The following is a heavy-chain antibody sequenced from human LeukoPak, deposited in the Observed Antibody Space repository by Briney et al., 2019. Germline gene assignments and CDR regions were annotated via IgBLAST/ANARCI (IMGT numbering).Heavy chain of an antibody. CDR3: AKGLSGYVPFDY. CDR2: ISGGGGNT. CDR1: GFTFRSYA. J-gene: IGHJ4*02. D-gene: IGHD5-12*01. Sequence: PGGSLRLSCAASGFTFRSYAMSWVRQAPGKGLEWVSVISGGGGNTYYADSVKGRFTISRDNSKNTLYLQMNNLRAEDTALYYCAKGLSGYVPFDYWGQGTLVTVSS. V-gene: IGHV3-23*01.